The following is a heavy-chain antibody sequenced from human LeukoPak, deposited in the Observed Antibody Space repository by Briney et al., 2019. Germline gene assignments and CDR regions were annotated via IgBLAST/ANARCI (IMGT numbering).Heavy chain of an antibody. V-gene: IGHV4-4*07. CDR2: IYTSGST. Sequence: PSETLSLTCTVSGGSISSYYWSWIRQPAGKGLEWIGRIYTSGSTNYNPSLKSRVTISVDTSKNQFSLKLSSVTAADTAVYYCARGSSGWSPQAPYYYYYMDVWGKGTTVTVSS. J-gene: IGHJ6*03. CDR1: GGSISSYY. D-gene: IGHD6-19*01. CDR3: ARGSSGWSPQAPYYYYYMDV.